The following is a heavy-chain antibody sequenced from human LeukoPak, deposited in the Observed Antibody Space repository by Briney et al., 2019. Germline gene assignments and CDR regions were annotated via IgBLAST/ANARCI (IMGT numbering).Heavy chain of an antibody. Sequence: KPSETLSLTCTVSGGSISSSSYYWGWIRQPPGQGLEWIGTIYYSGNTYYNPSLKGRVSISVDTSKNQFSLKLSSVTAADTAVYYCARQAVAGNGFDYWGQGTLVTVSS. CDR3: ARQAVAGNGFDY. CDR2: IYYSGNT. CDR1: GGSISSSSYY. D-gene: IGHD6-19*01. V-gene: IGHV4-39*01. J-gene: IGHJ4*02.